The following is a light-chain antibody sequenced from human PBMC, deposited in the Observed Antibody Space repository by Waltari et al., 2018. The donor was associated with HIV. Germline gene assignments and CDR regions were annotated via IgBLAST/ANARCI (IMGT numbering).Light chain of an antibody. CDR2: DVS. J-gene: IGLJ1*01. CDR3: CSYAGSYTYV. CDR1: GSDVGGYNY. Sequence: QSALTQPRSVSGSPGQSVTISCTGTGSDVGGYNYVSWYQQHPGKAPKLVIYDVSKRPSGVPDRFSGSKSANTASLTISGLQAEDEADYYCCSYAGSYTYVFGTGTKVTVL. V-gene: IGLV2-11*01.